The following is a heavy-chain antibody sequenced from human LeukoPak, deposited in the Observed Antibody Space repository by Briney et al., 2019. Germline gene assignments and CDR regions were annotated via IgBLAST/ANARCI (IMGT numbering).Heavy chain of an antibody. J-gene: IGHJ5*02. CDR1: GGSISSYY. D-gene: IGHD3-10*01. CDR3: ARDRPYGSGSYYTNWFDP. V-gene: IGHV4-4*07. Sequence: SETLSFTCTVSGGSISSYYWSWIRQPAGKGLEWIGRIYTSGSTSYNPSLKSRVTMSVDTSKNQFSLKLSSVTAADTAVYYCARDRPYGSGSYYTNWFDPWGQGTLVTVSS. CDR2: IYTSGST.